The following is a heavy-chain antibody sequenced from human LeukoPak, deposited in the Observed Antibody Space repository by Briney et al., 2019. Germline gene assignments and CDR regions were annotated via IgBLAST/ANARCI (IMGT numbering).Heavy chain of an antibody. J-gene: IGHJ4*02. CDR1: GFTFSSYG. CDR3: AKDRFGLCDY. CDR2: ISYDGSNK. D-gene: IGHD3-16*01. V-gene: IGHV3-30*18. Sequence: GRSLRLSCAASGFTFSSYGMHWVRQAPGKGLEWVVVISYDGSNKYYADSVKGRFTISRDNSKNTLYLQMNSLRAEDTAVYYCAKDRFGLCDYWGQGTLVTVSS.